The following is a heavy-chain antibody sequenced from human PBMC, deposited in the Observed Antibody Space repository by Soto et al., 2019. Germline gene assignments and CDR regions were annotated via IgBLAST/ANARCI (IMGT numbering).Heavy chain of an antibody. CDR1: GFTFSTYA. CDR3: ATGQQLGY. CDR2: IIHSGDST. D-gene: IGHD6-13*01. V-gene: IGHV3-23*01. Sequence: EVQLLESGGGLVQPGGSLRLSCAASGFTFSTYAMSWVRQAPGKGLEWVSKIIHSGDSTYYADSVKGRFTISRDTSKNTVYLQMNSLRAEDTAVYYCATGQQLGYWGQGTLVTVSS. J-gene: IGHJ4*02.